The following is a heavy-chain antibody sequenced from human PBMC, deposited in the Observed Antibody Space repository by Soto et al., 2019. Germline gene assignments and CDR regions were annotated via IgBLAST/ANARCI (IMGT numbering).Heavy chain of an antibody. D-gene: IGHD6-13*01. CDR2: INSDGSST. CDR1: GFTFSSYW. V-gene: IGHV3-74*01. J-gene: IGHJ5*02. CDR3: ARDLRFSSSWFLIGWFDP. Sequence: VQLVESGGGLVQPGGSLRLSCAASGFTFSSYWMHWVRQAPGKGLVWVSRINSDGSSTNYADSVKGRFTISRDNAKNTLYLQMNSLRAEDTAVYYCARDLRFSSSWFLIGWFDPWGQGTLVTVSS.